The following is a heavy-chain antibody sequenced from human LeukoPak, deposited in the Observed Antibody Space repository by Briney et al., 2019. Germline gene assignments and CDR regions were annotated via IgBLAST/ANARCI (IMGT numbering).Heavy chain of an antibody. CDR2: IKRKTDGGTT. V-gene: IGHV3-15*01. CDR1: GFTFSNAW. D-gene: IGHD2-21*02. Sequence: PGGSLRLSCAASGFTFSNAWMSWVRQAPGKGLEWVGRIKRKTDGGTTDYAALVKGRFTISRDDSKNMLYLQMNSLKNEDTAVYYCTTDSVTARRDDAFDIWGQGTVTVSS. CDR3: TTDSVTARRDDAFDI. J-gene: IGHJ3*02.